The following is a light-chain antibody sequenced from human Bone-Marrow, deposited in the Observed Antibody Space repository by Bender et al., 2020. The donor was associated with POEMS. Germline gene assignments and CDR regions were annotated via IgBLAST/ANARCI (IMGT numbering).Light chain of an antibody. CDR1: VGTYNL. CDR3: SSFAGNDNLV. Sequence: QSVLTQPPSVSGAPGRSITISCTGVGTYNLVSWYQHHPGKAPKVLIYEATKRPSGVSYRFSGSKSGNTASLTVSGLQPEDEADYYCSSFAGNDNLVFGAGTKLTV. CDR2: EAT. V-gene: IGLV2-14*02. J-gene: IGLJ2*01.